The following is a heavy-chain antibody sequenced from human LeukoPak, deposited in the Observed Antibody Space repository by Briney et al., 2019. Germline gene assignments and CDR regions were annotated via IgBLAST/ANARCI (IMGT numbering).Heavy chain of an antibody. CDR2: INPDGSTT. J-gene: IGHJ4*02. CDR3: ARPCGYSYGPFCY. CDR1: GFTFSSYW. V-gene: IGHV3-74*01. Sequence: PGGSLRLSCAASGFTFSSYWMHWVRQAPGKGLVWVSRINPDGSTTSYADSVKGRFTISRDSAKNTLYLQMNSLRAEDTAVYYCARPCGYSYGPFCYWGQGTLVTVSS. D-gene: IGHD5-18*01.